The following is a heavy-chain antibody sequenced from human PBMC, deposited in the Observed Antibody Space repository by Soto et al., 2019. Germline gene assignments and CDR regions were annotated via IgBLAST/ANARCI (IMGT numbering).Heavy chain of an antibody. J-gene: IGHJ4*02. Sequence: SETLSLTCTVSGGSISSYNWSWIRQPPGKGLEWIGYIYYSGSTNYNPSLKSRVTISVDTSKNQFSLKLSSVTAADTAVYYCARDRRGGYYDSSGPFDYWGQGTLVTVSS. CDR3: ARDRRGGYYDSSGPFDY. V-gene: IGHV4-59*01. CDR2: IYYSGST. D-gene: IGHD3-22*01. CDR1: GGSISSYN.